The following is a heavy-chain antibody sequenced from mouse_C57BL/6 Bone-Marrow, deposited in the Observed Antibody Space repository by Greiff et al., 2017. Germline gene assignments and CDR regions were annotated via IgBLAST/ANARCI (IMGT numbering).Heavy chain of an antibody. CDR3: ARDYGNRAY. J-gene: IGHJ3*01. CDR2: IDPSDSYT. D-gene: IGHD2-1*01. CDR1: GYTFTSYW. Sequence: QVQLQQPGAELVKPGASVTLSCKASGYTFTSYWMQWVKQRPGQGLEWIGEIDPSDSYTNYNQKFKGKATLTVDTSSSTAYMQLSSLTSADSAVYYCARDYGNRAYWGQGTLVTVSA. V-gene: IGHV1-50*01.